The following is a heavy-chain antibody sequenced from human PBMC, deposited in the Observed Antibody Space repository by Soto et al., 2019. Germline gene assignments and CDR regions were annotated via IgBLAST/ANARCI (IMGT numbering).Heavy chain of an antibody. CDR1: GGSFSGYY. CDR2: INHSGST. D-gene: IGHD2-15*01. V-gene: IGHV4-34*01. CDR3: SXNFLRVVAFLGTSDWFDP. Sequence: SGTLSLTCAVYGGSFSGYYWSWIRQPPGKGLEWIGEINHSGSTNYNPSLKSRVTISVDTSKNQFSLKLSSVTAADTAVYYCSXNFLRVVAFLGTSDWFDPGGQPIPVDVSA. J-gene: IGHJ5*02.